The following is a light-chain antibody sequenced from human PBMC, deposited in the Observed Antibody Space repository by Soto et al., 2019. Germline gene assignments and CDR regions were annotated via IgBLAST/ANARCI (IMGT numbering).Light chain of an antibody. CDR2: GAS. CDR3: QQYGSSQFT. J-gene: IGKJ3*01. CDR1: QSVSSSY. V-gene: IGKV3-20*01. Sequence: EIVLTPSPATLSLSPGERATLSCRASQSVSSSYLAWYQQKPGQAPRLLIYGASSRATGIPDRFSGSGSGTDFTLTISSLEPEDFAVYYCQQYGSSQFTFGPGTKVDIK.